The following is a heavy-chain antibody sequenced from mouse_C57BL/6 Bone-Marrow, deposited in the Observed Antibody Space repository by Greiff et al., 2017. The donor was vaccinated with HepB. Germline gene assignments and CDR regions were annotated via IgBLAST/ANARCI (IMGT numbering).Heavy chain of an antibody. J-gene: IGHJ1*03. CDR2: ISYSGST. D-gene: IGHD2-10*01. V-gene: IGHV3-1*01. CDR1: GYSITSGYD. CDR3: ARGAYPYWYFDV. Sequence: EVKVIESGPGMVKPSQSLSLTCTVTGYSITSGYDWHWIRHFPGNKLEWMGYISYSGSTNYNPSLKSRISITHDTSKNHFFLKLNSVTTEDTATYYCARGAYPYWYFDVWGTGTTVTVSS.